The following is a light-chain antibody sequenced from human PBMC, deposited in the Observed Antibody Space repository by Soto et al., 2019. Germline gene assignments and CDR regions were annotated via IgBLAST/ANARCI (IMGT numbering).Light chain of an antibody. Sequence: EIVLTQSPGTLSLSPVERATLSCMASQSVSSSYLAWYQQKPGQAPRLLIYAASSRATGIPDRFSGSGSGTDFTLTISRLEPEDFAVFYCQQYGSSGTFGQGTKVDIK. CDR3: QQYGSSGT. CDR1: QSVSSSY. J-gene: IGKJ1*01. V-gene: IGKV3-20*01. CDR2: AAS.